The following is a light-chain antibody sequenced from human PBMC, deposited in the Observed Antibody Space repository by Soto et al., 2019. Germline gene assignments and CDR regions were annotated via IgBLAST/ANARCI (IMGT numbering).Light chain of an antibody. CDR2: EFT. Sequence: QSALTQPPSASGSPGQSVTISCAGTSSDVGGYNYVSWYQQHPGKAPKLIIYEFTTRPPGVPDRFSGSKSGNTASLAVSGLQAEDEADYYCSSDSGTNRPLLGGGTKLTVL. J-gene: IGLJ2*01. CDR1: SSDVGGYNY. V-gene: IGLV2-8*01. CDR3: SSDSGTNRPL.